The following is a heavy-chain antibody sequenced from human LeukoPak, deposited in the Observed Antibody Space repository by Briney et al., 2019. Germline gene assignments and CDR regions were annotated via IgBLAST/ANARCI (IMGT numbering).Heavy chain of an antibody. CDR1: GGSISSGSYY. V-gene: IGHV4-61*02. J-gene: IGHJ4*02. CDR3: ARGVGDSSGYYLEGPFDY. D-gene: IGHD3-22*01. Sequence: NPSQTLSLTCTVSGGSISSGSYYWSWIRQPAGKGLEWIGRIYTSGSTNYNPSLKSRVTISVDTSKNQFSLKLSSVTAADTAVYYCARGVGDSSGYYLEGPFDYWGQGTLVTVSS. CDR2: IYTSGST.